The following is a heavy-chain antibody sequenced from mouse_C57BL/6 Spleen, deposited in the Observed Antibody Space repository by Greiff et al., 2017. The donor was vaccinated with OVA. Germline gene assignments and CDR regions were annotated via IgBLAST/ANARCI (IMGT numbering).Heavy chain of an antibody. CDR3: ARIAGYYLYFDV. V-gene: IGHV3-6*01. D-gene: IGHD2-3*01. J-gene: IGHJ1*03. CDR1: GYSITSGYY. Sequence: VQLKESGPGLVKPSQSLSLTCSVTGYSITSGYYWNWIRQFPGNKLEWMGYISYDGSNNYNPSLKNRISITRDTSKNQFFLKLNSVTTEDTATYYCARIAGYYLYFDVWGTGTTVTVSS. CDR2: ISYDGSN.